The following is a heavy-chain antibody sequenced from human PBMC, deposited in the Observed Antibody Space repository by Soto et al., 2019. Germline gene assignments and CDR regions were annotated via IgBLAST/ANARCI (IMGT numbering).Heavy chain of an antibody. J-gene: IGHJ6*02. Sequence: ASETLSLTCTVSGGSISSSSYYWGWIRQPPGKGLEWIGSIYYSGSTYYNPSLKSRVTISVDTSKNQFSLKLSSVTAADTAVYYCARHGLYSSSWYGECYYGMDVWGQGTTVTVSS. CDR3: ARHGLYSSSWYGECYYGMDV. CDR2: IYYSGST. V-gene: IGHV4-39*01. D-gene: IGHD6-13*01. CDR1: GGSISSSSYY.